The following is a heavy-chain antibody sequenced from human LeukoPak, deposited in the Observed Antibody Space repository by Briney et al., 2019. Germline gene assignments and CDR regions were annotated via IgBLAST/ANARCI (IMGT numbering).Heavy chain of an antibody. CDR1: GFTFSDYY. D-gene: IGHD3-9*01. J-gene: IGHJ4*02. Sequence: PGGSLRLSCAASGFTFSDYYMSWIRQAPGKGLKWVSYISSSGSTIYYADSVKGRFTISRDNAKNSLYLQMNSLRAEDTAVYYCARGGDYDILTGRDYYFDYWGQGTLVTVSS. CDR2: ISSSGSTI. V-gene: IGHV3-11*01. CDR3: ARGGDYDILTGRDYYFDY.